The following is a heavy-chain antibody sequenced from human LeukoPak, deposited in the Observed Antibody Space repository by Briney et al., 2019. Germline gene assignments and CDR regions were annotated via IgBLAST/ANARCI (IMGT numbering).Heavy chain of an antibody. J-gene: IGHJ5*02. CDR1: GGSISSYY. Sequence: SETLSLTCTVSGGSISSYYWSWIRQPPGKGLEWIGYIYYSGSTNYNPSLKSRVTISVDTSKNQFSLKLSSVTAADTAVYYCARHGCWFDPWGQGTLVTVSS. CDR2: IYYSGST. CDR3: ARHGCWFDP. V-gene: IGHV4-59*08.